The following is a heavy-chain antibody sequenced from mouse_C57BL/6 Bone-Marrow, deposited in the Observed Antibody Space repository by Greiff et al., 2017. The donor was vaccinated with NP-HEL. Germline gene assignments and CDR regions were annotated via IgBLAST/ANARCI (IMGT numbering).Heavy chain of an antibody. J-gene: IGHJ4*01. CDR2: IYPRSGNT. Sequence: VQGVESGAELARPGASVKLSCKASGYTFTSYGISWVKQRTGQGLEWIGEIYPRSGNTYYNEKFKGKATLTADKSSSTAYMELRSLTSEDSAVYFCARRLTTVVAYYYAMDYWGQGTSVTVSS. V-gene: IGHV1-81*01. CDR3: ARRLTTVVAYYYAMDY. CDR1: GYTFTSYG. D-gene: IGHD1-1*01.